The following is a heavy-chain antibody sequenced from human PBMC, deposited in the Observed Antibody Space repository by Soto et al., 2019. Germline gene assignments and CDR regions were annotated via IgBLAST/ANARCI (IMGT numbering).Heavy chain of an antibody. V-gene: IGHV1-69*08. CDR2: IIPILGIA. CDR3: ARDQGGYCSSTSCQSYYYYYMDV. CDR1: GGTFSSYT. D-gene: IGHD2-2*01. Sequence: QVPLVQSGAEVKKPGSSVKVSCKASGGTFSSYTISWVRQAPGQGLEWMGRIIPILGIANYAQKFQGRVTITADKSTSTAYMELSSLRSEDTAVYYCARDQGGYCSSTSCQSYYYYYMDVWGKGTTVTVSS. J-gene: IGHJ6*03.